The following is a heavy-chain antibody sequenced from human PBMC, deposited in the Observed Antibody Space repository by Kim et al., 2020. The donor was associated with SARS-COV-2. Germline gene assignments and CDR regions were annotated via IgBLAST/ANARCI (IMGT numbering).Heavy chain of an antibody. Sequence: GGSLRLSCAASGFTFSSYSMNWVRQAPGKGLEWVSYISSSSSTIYYADSVKGRFTISRDNAKNSLYLQMNSLRAEDTAVYYCARDRAQDIVVVVAASSGFDPWGQGTLVTVSS. D-gene: IGHD2-15*01. V-gene: IGHV3-48*04. CDR1: GFTFSSYS. CDR2: ISSSSSTI. CDR3: ARDRAQDIVVVVAASSGFDP. J-gene: IGHJ5*02.